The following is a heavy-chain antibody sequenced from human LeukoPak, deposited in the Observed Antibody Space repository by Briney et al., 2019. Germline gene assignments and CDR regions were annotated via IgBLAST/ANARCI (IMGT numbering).Heavy chain of an antibody. Sequence: SETLSLTCAVYGGSFSDYYWSWIRQSPGKGLEWIGEINHSGSINYNPSLKSRVTISVDTSKNQFSLKLSSVTAADTAVYYCARVGGWFGDYYFDYWGQGTLVTVSS. D-gene: IGHD3-10*01. J-gene: IGHJ4*02. CDR1: GGSFSDYY. CDR2: INHSGSI. V-gene: IGHV4-34*01. CDR3: ARVGGWFGDYYFDY.